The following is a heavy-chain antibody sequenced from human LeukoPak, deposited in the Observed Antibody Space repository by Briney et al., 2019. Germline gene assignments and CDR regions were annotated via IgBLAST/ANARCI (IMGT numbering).Heavy chain of an antibody. CDR3: VKAVVGATPRGVFDI. CDR1: GFTFDDSA. V-gene: IGHV3-9*01. D-gene: IGHD1-26*01. CDR2: ISWNSDNT. J-gene: IGHJ3*02. Sequence: PGGSLRLSCAASGFTFDDSAMHWVRQAPGKGLEWVSGISWNSDNTGYADSVKGRFIISRDNAENSLYLQMNSLRSEDTAFYFCVKAVVGATPRGVFDIWGQGTRVTVSA.